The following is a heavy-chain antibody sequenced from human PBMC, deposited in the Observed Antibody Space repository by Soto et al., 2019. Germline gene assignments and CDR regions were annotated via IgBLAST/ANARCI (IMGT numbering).Heavy chain of an antibody. J-gene: IGHJ4*02. CDR3: TRRAPFYYDSSGYYYFDY. Sequence: GGSLRLSCAASRFTFSNAWMSWVRQAPGKGLEWVGRIKSKTDGGTTDYAAPVKGRFTISRDDSKNTLYLQMNSLKTEDTAVYYCTRRAPFYYDSSGYYYFDYWGQGTLVTVSS. D-gene: IGHD3-22*01. V-gene: IGHV3-15*01. CDR1: RFTFSNAW. CDR2: IKSKTDGGTT.